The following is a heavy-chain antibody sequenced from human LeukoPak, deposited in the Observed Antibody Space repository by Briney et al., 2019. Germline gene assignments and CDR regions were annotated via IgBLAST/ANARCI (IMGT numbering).Heavy chain of an antibody. J-gene: IGHJ6*04. CDR1: GFTFSSYA. Sequence: GGSLRLSCAASGFTFSSYAMHWVRQAPGKGLEWVAVISYDGSNKYYADSVKGRFTISRDNSKNTLYLQMNSLRAEDTAVYYCASGYRSSTSCYPYYYGMDVWGKGTTVTVSS. V-gene: IGHV3-30*04. CDR3: ASGYRSSTSCYPYYYGMDV. D-gene: IGHD2-2*03. CDR2: ISYDGSNK.